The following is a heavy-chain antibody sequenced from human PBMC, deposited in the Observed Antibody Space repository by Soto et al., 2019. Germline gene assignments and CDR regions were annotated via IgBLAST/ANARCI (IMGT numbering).Heavy chain of an antibody. CDR1: GFTVSGYE. Sequence: GGSLRLSCAASGFTVSGYEVNWVRQAPGKGLEWISYISASGATIHYADSVRGRLTISRDNAKNSVYLQMNSLRADDTGVYYCAKYYFGMGVWGQGTTVTVSS. J-gene: IGHJ6*02. CDR3: AKYYFGMGV. D-gene: IGHD3-10*01. V-gene: IGHV3-48*03. CDR2: ISASGATI.